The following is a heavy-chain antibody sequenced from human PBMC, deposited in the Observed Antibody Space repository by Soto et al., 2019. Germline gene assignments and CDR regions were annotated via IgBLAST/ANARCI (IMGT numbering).Heavy chain of an antibody. D-gene: IGHD4-17*01. J-gene: IGHJ2*01. CDR2: IYSGGST. Sequence: EVQLVEPGGGLIQPGGSLRLSCAASGFTVTNKYMTWVRQAPGKGLEWVSVIYSGGSTSYADSVKGRFTISRDNSKNILYLQMNSLRAEDTAVYYCARVDYGDYGWYFDLWGRGTLVTVSS. V-gene: IGHV3-53*01. CDR3: ARVDYGDYGWYFDL. CDR1: GFTVTNKY.